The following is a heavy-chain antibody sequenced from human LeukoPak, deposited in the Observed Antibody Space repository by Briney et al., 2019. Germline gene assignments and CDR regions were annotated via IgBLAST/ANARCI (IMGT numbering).Heavy chain of an antibody. CDR1: TYMFNNYW. Sequence: GGSLRLSCAGSTYMFNNYWMTWVRQAPGKGLEWVANIKSDGSEKYFVDSVKGRFTISRDNAKNSLYLQMNSLRAEDTAIYYCTRVGYIDEGIDYWGQGTLVTVSS. CDR3: TRVGYIDEGIDY. V-gene: IGHV3-7*04. D-gene: IGHD5-12*01. J-gene: IGHJ4*02. CDR2: IKSDGSEK.